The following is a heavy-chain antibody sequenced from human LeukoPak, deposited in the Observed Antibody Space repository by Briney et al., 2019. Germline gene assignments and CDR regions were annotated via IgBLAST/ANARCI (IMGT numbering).Heavy chain of an antibody. Sequence: SETLSLTCTVSGGSISSSSYYWGWIRQPPGKGLEWIGSIYYSGSTYYNPSLKSRVTISVDTSKNQFSLKLSSVTAADTAVYYCARKVGGGSYPFDYWGQGTLVTVSS. V-gene: IGHV4-39*01. J-gene: IGHJ4*02. CDR2: IYYSGST. CDR3: ARKVGGGSYPFDY. D-gene: IGHD1-26*01. CDR1: GGSISSSSYY.